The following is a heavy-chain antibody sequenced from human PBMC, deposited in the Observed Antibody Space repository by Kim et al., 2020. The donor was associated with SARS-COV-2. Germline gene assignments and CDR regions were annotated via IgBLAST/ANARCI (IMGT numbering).Heavy chain of an antibody. D-gene: IGHD2-2*02. CDR1: GFTVSSNY. V-gene: IGHV3-53*01. J-gene: IGHJ4*02. CDR3: ARDRPDQYTHSVI. Sequence: GGSLRLSCAASGFTVSSNYMSWVRQAPGKGLEWVSVIYSGGSTYYADSVKGRFTISIDNSKNTLYLQMNSLRAEDTAVYYCARDRPDQYTHSVIWGQGTLVTVSS. CDR2: IYSGGST.